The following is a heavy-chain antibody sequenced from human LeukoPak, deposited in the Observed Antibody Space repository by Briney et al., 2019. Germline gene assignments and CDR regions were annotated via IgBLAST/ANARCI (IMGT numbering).Heavy chain of an antibody. Sequence: GGSLRLSCAASGFTFSSYAMSWVRQAPGKGLEWVSAISGSGGSTYYADSVKGRFTISRDNSKNTLYLQMNSLRAEDTAVYYCAKAFGGDYCDSSGYHPFDYWGQGTLVTVSS. D-gene: IGHD3-22*01. CDR3: AKAFGGDYCDSSGYHPFDY. CDR2: ISGSGGST. V-gene: IGHV3-23*01. J-gene: IGHJ4*02. CDR1: GFTFSSYA.